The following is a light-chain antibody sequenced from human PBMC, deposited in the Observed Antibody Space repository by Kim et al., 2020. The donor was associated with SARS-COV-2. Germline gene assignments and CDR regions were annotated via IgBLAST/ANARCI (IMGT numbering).Light chain of an antibody. CDR2: RAS. J-gene: IGKJ4*01. Sequence: VPPEESVTLSSWASQTSNRSLAGDQLKPGQGPILLIYRASTRATGMPARVSGSGSATEFTLTLSSLQSEDFAVYYCEQYDDWLLTVGGGAKVDSK. CDR3: EQYDDWLLT. CDR1: QTSNRS. V-gene: IGKV3-15*01.